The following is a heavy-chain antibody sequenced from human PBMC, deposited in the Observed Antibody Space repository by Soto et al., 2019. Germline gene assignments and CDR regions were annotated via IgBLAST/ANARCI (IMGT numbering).Heavy chain of an antibody. V-gene: IGHV1-69*12. CDR2: IIPIFGTA. J-gene: IGHJ2*01. CDR1: GGTFSSYA. D-gene: IGHD2-15*01. Sequence: QVQLVQSGAEVKKPGSSVKVSCKASGGTFSSYAISWVRQAPGQGLEWMGGIIPIFGTANYAQKFQGRVTITADESTSTADMELSSLRSEHTAVYYCARVVTVVKSFHYWYFDLWGRGTLVTVSS. CDR3: ARVVTVVKSFHYWYFDL.